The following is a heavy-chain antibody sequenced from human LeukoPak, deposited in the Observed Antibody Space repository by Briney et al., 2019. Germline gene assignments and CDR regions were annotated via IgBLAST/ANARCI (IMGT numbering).Heavy chain of an antibody. CDR1: GFTFSNAW. CDR3: AKRLYYYGSGSYYLEP. CDR2: ISGSGGST. J-gene: IGHJ5*02. D-gene: IGHD3-10*01. Sequence: GGSLRLSCAASGFTFSNAWMNWVRQAPGKGLEWVSAISGSGGSTYYADSVKGRFTISRDNSKNTLYLQMNSLRAEDTAVYYCAKRLYYYGSGSYYLEPWGQGTLVTVSS. V-gene: IGHV3-23*01.